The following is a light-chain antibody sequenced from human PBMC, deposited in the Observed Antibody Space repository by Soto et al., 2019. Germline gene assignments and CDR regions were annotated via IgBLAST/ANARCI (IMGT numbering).Light chain of an antibody. V-gene: IGKV3-15*01. CDR1: QSVTTN. Sequence: EVVMTQSPATLSVSPGERVTFSCRASQSVTTNLAWYQHKPGQSPRLLISDASTGASGIPPRFSGSGSGTEFILTIDRLQFADFAVYYCQQYDRWPVTFGGGTKVEIK. J-gene: IGKJ4*01. CDR2: DAS. CDR3: QQYDRWPVT.